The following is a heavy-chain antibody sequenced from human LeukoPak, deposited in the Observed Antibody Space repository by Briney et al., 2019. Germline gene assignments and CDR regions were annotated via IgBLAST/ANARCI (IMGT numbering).Heavy chain of an antibody. CDR2: INPNSGGT. CDR1: GYTSTGYY. D-gene: IGHD6-19*01. Sequence: ASVKVSCKASGYTSTGYYMHWVRQAPGQGLEWMGWINPNSGGTNYAQKVQGRVTMTRDTSISTAYMELSRLRSDDTAVYYCASPHSSGWSFDYWGRGTLVTVSS. CDR3: ASPHSSGWSFDY. V-gene: IGHV1-2*02. J-gene: IGHJ4*02.